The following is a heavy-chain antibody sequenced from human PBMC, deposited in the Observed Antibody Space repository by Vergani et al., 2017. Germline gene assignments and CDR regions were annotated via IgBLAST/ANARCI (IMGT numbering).Heavy chain of an antibody. Sequence: QVQLQESGPTLVKSSETLALSCVVSGYSIRDGYYWAWIRQTPGRGMEWIGSIYRTGSTYYRPSLKSRVTLSLDTSKNQFSLKLTSVTAADTAVYFCARNSFLGNTFDGGKFDDWGRGTLVTVSS. V-gene: IGHV4-38-2*01. D-gene: IGHD3-9*01. CDR3: ARNSFLGNTFDGGKFDD. J-gene: IGHJ4*02. CDR2: IYRTGST. CDR1: GYSIRDGYY.